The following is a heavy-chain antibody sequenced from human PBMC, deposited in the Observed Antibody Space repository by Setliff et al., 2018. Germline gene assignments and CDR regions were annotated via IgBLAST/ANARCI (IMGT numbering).Heavy chain of an antibody. J-gene: IGHJ6*03. V-gene: IGHV3-15*01. CDR3: TSAKLERRTGHHYYMDV. CDR1: GLTFSHAW. CDR2: IRSRNDGGTT. D-gene: IGHD1-1*01. Sequence: GGSLRFSCAASGLTFSHAWMTWVRQSPGKGLEWVGRIRSRNDGGTTDYAAPVKGRFTFSRDDSKNTLYLQMNNLTTEDTATYYCTSAKLERRTGHHYYMDVWGKGTTVTVSS.